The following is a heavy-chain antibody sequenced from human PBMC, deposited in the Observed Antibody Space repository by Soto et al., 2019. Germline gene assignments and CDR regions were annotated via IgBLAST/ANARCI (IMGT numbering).Heavy chain of an antibody. CDR1: GGTFSSYT. CDR2: IIPILGIA. D-gene: IGHD4-4*01. Sequence: QVQLVQSGAEVKKPGSSVKVSCKASGGTFSSYTISWVRQAPGQGLEWMGRIIPILGIANYAQKFQGRVTITADKSTSTAYMELSSLRSEDTAVYYCARDGAFLDYSGVPNWFDPWGQGTLVTVSS. J-gene: IGHJ5*02. CDR3: ARDGAFLDYSGVPNWFDP. V-gene: IGHV1-69*08.